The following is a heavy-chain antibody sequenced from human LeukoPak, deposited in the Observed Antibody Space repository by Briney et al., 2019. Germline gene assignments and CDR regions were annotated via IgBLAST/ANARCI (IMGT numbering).Heavy chain of an antibody. J-gene: IGHJ5*02. V-gene: IGHV1-18*01. CDR1: GYTFTNYG. CDR2: ISAYKGNT. D-gene: IGHD2-21*02. CDR3: ARVEEIQDPAYCGGDCQIVNWFDP. Sequence: EASVKVSFKASGYTFTNYGISWVGQAPGQGGEGMGWISAYKGNTNYAQKLQGRVTINTDTDKRKAYMELRSLRSDDTAVYYCARVEEIQDPAYCGGDCQIVNWFDPWGQGTLVTVSS.